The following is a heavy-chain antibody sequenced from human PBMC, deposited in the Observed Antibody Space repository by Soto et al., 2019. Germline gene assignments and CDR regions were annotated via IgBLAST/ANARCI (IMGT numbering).Heavy chain of an antibody. CDR2: INPNSGGT. CDR3: ARARGSGSYSYYYYMDV. Sequence: ASVKVSCKASGYTFTGYYMHWVRQAPGQGLEWMGWINPNSGGTNYAQKFQGWVTMTRDTSISTAYMELSRLRSDDTAVYYCARARGSGSYSYYYYMDVWGKGTTVTVSS. CDR1: GYTFTGYY. J-gene: IGHJ6*03. V-gene: IGHV1-2*04. D-gene: IGHD3-10*01.